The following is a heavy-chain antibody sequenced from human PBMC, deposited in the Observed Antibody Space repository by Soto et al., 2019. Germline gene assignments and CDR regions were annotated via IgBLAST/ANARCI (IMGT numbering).Heavy chain of an antibody. J-gene: IGHJ4*02. V-gene: IGHV1-3*01. CDR2: INGGSGNT. CDR3: ARVPPWGNSAGDYYIQHYDS. D-gene: IGHD3-10*01. CDR1: GFTFTSYA. Sequence: GASVKVSWKSSGFTFTSYAIHWLRQAPGQRPQWMGWINGGSGNTKYSQDFQGRVTFTRDTFATTAYLELSSLRSEDTAVYYCARVPPWGNSAGDYYIQHYDSWGQGTPVTVSS.